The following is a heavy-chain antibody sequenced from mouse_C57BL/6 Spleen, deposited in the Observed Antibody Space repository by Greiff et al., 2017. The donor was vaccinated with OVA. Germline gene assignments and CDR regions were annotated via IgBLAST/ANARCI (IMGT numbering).Heavy chain of an antibody. J-gene: IGHJ2*01. CDR3: TRLDSSGYFDY. Sequence: VQLKQSGAELVRPGASVTLSCKASGYTFTDYEMHWVKQTPVHGLEWIGAIDPETGGTAYNQKFKGKAILTADKSSSTAYMELRSLTSEDSAVYYCTRLDSSGYFDYWGQGTTLTVSS. D-gene: IGHD3-2*02. V-gene: IGHV1-15*01. CDR1: GYTFTDYE. CDR2: IDPETGGT.